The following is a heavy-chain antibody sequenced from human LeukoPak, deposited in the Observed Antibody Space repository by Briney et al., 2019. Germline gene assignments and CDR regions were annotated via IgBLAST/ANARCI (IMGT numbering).Heavy chain of an antibody. CDR3: ARHPSLLWFGELSEDY. J-gene: IGHJ4*02. Sequence: PSETLSLTCAVYGGSFSGYYWSWIRQPPGKGLEWIGEINHSGSTNYNPSLKSRVTISVDTSKNQFSLKLSSVTAADTAVYYCARHPSLLWFGELSEDYWGQGTLVTVSS. V-gene: IGHV4-34*01. CDR1: GGSFSGYY. D-gene: IGHD3-10*01. CDR2: INHSGST.